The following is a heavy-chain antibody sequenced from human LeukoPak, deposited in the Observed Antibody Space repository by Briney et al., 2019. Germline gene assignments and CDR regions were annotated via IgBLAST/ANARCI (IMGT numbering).Heavy chain of an antibody. V-gene: IGHV3-30*02. J-gene: IGHJ4*02. Sequence: GGSLRLSCAASGFTFSSYGMHWVRQAPGKGLEWVAFIRYDGSNKYYADSVKGRFTISRDNSKNTLYLQMNSLRAEDTAVYYCARDGQYSSSWYVFDYWGQGTLVTVSS. D-gene: IGHD6-13*01. CDR3: ARDGQYSSSWYVFDY. CDR1: GFTFSSYG. CDR2: IRYDGSNK.